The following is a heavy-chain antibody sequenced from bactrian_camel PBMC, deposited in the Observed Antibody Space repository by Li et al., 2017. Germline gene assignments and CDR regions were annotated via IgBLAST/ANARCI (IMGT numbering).Heavy chain of an antibody. D-gene: IGHD5*01. Sequence: QLVESGGGLVQPRGSLRLSCAASGFTFSSAAMSWVRQAPGKGLEWVSTIGNDASRTYYADFVKGRATISKDIAKNMVYLQLNSLKTEDTAMYYCTTEGSWLPPSDWGQGPRSPSP. J-gene: IGHJ4*01. CDR1: GFTFSSAA. V-gene: IGHV3S40*01. CDR3: TTEGSWLPPSD. CDR2: IGNDASRT.